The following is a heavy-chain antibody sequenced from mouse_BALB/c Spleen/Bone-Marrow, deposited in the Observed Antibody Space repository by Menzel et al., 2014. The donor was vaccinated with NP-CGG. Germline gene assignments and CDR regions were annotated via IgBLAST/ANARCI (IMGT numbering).Heavy chain of an antibody. CDR2: ISGGGSYT. CDR3: ARHAYYDQTEVSFIY. Sequence: EVKLVEPGGGLVKSGGSLKLSCAASGFTFSNYGMSWVRQTPAKRLEWVATISGGGSYTFYSDSVKGRFTISRDNAKNNLYLQLSSLRSEDTAVYYCARHAYYDQTEVSFIYWGQGTLVTVSA. CDR1: GFTFSNYG. J-gene: IGHJ3*01. D-gene: IGHD2-4*01. V-gene: IGHV5-9-2*01.